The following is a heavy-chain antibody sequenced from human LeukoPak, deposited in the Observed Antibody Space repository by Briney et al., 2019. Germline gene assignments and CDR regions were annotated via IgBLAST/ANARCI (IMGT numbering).Heavy chain of an antibody. D-gene: IGHD6-25*01. CDR2: IYSDGST. V-gene: IGHV3-53*01. J-gene: IGHJ6*03. CDR1: GFTVSSNY. CDR3: ARGYSSGWGYMDV. Sequence: GRSLRLSCAVSGFTVSSNYMSWVRQAPGEGLECVSVIYSDGSTRYGDTAKGRFTISRDNSKNTLDLQMNSLRVEDTAVYYCARGYSSGWGYMDVWGKGTTVTVSS.